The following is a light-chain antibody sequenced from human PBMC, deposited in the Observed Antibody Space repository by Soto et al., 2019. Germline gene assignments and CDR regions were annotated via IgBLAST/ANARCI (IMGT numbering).Light chain of an antibody. V-gene: IGLV1-40*01. CDR3: QSYDTGLGGYV. CDR2: GNN. Sequence: QSVLTQPPSVSGAPGQRVTISCTAGSSNIGAGYDVQWYQQLPGTAPRLLIYGNNNRPSGVPERFSGSNSGTSASLAISGLQADDELDYYCQSYDTGLGGYVFGTGTKLTVL. CDR1: SSNIGAGYD. J-gene: IGLJ1*01.